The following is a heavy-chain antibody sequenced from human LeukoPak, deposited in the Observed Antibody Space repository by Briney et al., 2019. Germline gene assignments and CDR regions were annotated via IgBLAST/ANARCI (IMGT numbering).Heavy chain of an antibody. CDR2: INPNSGGT. CDR1: GYTFTGYY. D-gene: IGHD3-22*01. J-gene: IGHJ4*02. Sequence: ASVKVSCKASGYTFTGYYMHWVRQAPGQGLEWMGWINPNSGGTNYARNFQGWVTMTRDASISTTYMELSRLRSEDTAVYYCARGADPLYYYDSSGYYSFDYWGQGTLVTVSS. CDR3: ARGADPLYYYDSSGYYSFDY. V-gene: IGHV1-2*04.